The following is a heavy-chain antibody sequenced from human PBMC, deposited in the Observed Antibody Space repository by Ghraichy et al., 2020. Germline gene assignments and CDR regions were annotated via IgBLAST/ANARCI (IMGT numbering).Heavy chain of an antibody. CDR3: ARVTRKAGRYYYMDV. CDR2: INHSGST. CDR1: GGSFSGYY. V-gene: IGHV4-34*01. Sequence: ESLNISCAVYGGSFSGYYWSWIRQPPGKGLEWIGEINHSGSTNYNPSLKSRVTISVDTSKNQFSLKLSSVTAADTAVYYCARVTRKAGRYYYMDVWGKGTTVTVSS. D-gene: IGHD1-26*01. J-gene: IGHJ6*03.